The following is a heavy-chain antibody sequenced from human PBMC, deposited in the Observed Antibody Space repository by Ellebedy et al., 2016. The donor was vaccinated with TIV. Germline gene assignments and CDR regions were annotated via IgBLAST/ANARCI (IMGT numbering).Heavy chain of an antibody. Sequence: MPSETLSLTCTVSGGSISSADHYWSWIRQHPGKGLEWIGYIYYSGSTYYNPSLKSRVTISVDTSKNQFSLKLSSVTAADTAVYYCARGIYDSSGYFPLGPDYWGQGTLVTVSS. D-gene: IGHD3-22*01. CDR1: GGSISSADHY. J-gene: IGHJ4*02. CDR3: ARGIYDSSGYFPLGPDY. CDR2: IYYSGST. V-gene: IGHV4-31*03.